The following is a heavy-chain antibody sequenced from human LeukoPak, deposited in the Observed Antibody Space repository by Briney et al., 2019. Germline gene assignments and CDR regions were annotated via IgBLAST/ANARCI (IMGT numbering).Heavy chain of an antibody. CDR3: ARGGGITIFGVVTVFDP. CDR2: INHSGST. CDR1: GGSFSGYY. J-gene: IGHJ5*02. V-gene: IGHV4-34*01. Sequence: SETLSLTCAVYGGSFSGYYWSWIRQPPGKGLEWIGEINHSGSTNYNPSLKSRVTISVDTSKNQFSLKLSSVTAADTAVYYCARGGGITIFGVVTVFDPWGQGTLVTVSS. D-gene: IGHD3-3*01.